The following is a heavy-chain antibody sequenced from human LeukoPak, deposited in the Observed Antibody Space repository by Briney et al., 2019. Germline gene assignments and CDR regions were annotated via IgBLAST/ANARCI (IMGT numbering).Heavy chain of an antibody. CDR1: GGSISSSSYY. Sequence: PSETLSLTCTVSGGSISSSSYYWRWIRQPPGKGLEWIGYIYYSGSTNYNPSLKSRLTISVDTSKNQFSLKLSSVTAADTAVYYCARVTGYMIEDYFDYWGQGTLVTVSS. CDR2: IYYSGST. V-gene: IGHV4-61*01. CDR3: ARVTGYMIEDYFDY. D-gene: IGHD3-9*01. J-gene: IGHJ4*02.